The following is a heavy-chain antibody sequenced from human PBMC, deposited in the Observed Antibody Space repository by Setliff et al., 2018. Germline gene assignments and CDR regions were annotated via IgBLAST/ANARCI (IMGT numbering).Heavy chain of an antibody. V-gene: IGHV2-5*02. J-gene: IGHJ4*02. CDR1: GFSLRNSGVG. CDR3: AHGGDFWSGYWGGGPRKVGYYFDY. Sequence: QSGPTLVNPTQTLTLTCTFSGFSLRNSGVGVGWIRQPPGKALEWLALIYWDDDKRYSPSLKSRLTITKDTSKNQVVLTMTNMDPVDTATYYCAHGGDFWSGYWGGGPRKVGYYFDYWGQGTLVTVSS. CDR2: IYWDDDK. D-gene: IGHD3-3*01.